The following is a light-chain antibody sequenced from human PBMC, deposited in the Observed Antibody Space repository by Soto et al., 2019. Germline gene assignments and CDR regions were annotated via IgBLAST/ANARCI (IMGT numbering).Light chain of an antibody. J-gene: IGLJ2*01. Sequence: SYELTQPPSVSGSPGQTAIITCSGDKLGDKYACWFQQRPGQSPVLVIYQDTNRPSGIPERFSGSNSGNTATLTISGTQAMDEADYYCQAWDSSTMVFGGGTRLTVL. CDR3: QAWDSSTMV. CDR2: QDT. V-gene: IGLV3-1*01. CDR1: KLGDKY.